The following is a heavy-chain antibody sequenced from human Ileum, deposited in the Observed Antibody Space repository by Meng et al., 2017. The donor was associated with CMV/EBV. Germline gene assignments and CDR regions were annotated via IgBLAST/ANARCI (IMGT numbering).Heavy chain of an antibody. CDR3: ASAALYYYDSSGSRRKGYFDL. V-gene: IGHV4-34*01. D-gene: IGHD3-22*01. CDR2: INHSGST. CDR1: GYY. Sequence: GYYWSWIRKTPGKGLEWIGEINHSGSTNYNPSLKSRVTISVDTSKNQFSLKLSSVTAADTAVYYCASAALYYYDSSGSRRKGYFDLWGRGTLVTVSS. J-gene: IGHJ2*01.